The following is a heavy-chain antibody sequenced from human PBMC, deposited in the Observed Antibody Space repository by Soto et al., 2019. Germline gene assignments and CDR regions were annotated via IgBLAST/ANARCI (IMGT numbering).Heavy chain of an antibody. Sequence: EVQLLESGGGLVQPGGSLRLSCAASGFTFSSYAMSWVRQAPGKGLEWVSAISSSGGSTYYADSVKGRFTISRDNSKNTLHLQMNSLGAEDTAVYDCAKVRLVVGISIFDYWGQGTLVTVSS. CDR2: ISSSGGST. CDR3: AKVRLVVGISIFDY. V-gene: IGHV3-23*01. D-gene: IGHD3-22*01. CDR1: GFTFSSYA. J-gene: IGHJ4*02.